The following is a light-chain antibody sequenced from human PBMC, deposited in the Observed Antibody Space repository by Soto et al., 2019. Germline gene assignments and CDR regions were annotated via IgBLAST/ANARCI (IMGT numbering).Light chain of an antibody. V-gene: IGKV3D-20*02. CDR1: QSISSPY. CDR2: GAS. CDR3: QQRSNWPPT. J-gene: IGKJ4*01. Sequence: EIVLTQSPGTLSLSPGERATLSCRASQSISSPYLAWYQQKPGQAPRLLIDGASSRATGIPDRFSGSGSGTDFTLTISSLEPEDFAVYYCQQRSNWPPTFGGGTKVDIK.